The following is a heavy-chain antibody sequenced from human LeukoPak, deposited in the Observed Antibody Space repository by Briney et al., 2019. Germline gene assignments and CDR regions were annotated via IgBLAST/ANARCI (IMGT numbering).Heavy chain of an antibody. CDR3: AKVRGYCSSTSCYPNWFDP. V-gene: IGHV3-23*01. D-gene: IGHD2-2*03. CDR1: GFTFSNYA. J-gene: IGHJ5*02. CDR2: ITGSGDST. Sequence: GGSLRLSCAASGFTFSNYAMSWVRQAPAKGLEWVLAITGSGDSTYYADSVKGRFTISRDNSKNTLYLQMNSLRAEDTAVYYCAKVRGYCSSTSCYPNWFDPWGQGTLVTVSS.